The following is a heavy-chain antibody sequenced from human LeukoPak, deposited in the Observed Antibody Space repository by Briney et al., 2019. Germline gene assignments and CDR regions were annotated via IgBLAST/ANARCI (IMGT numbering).Heavy chain of an antibody. V-gene: IGHV3-7*01. J-gene: IGHJ4*02. CDR3: ARDCSGYDSYFDY. D-gene: IGHD5-12*01. Sequence: GGSLRLSCAASGFSFNTYWMSWVRQAPGKGLEWVANIKQDGSEKFYGDSMKGRFTISRDNSKNSLYLQMNSLRAEDTAVYYCARDCSGYDSYFDYWGQGTLVTVSS. CDR1: GFSFNTYW. CDR2: IKQDGSEK.